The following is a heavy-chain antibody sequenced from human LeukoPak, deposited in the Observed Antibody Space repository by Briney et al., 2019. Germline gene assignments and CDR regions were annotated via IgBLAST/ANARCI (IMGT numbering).Heavy chain of an antibody. CDR1: GGSFSGYY. Sequence: PSETLSLTCAVYGGSFSGYYWSWIRQPPGKGPEWIGEINHSGSTNYNPSLKSRVTISVDTSKNQFSLKLSSVTAADTAVYYCARVRSRYSSSWLYYWGQGTLVTVSS. D-gene: IGHD6-13*01. CDR2: INHSGST. CDR3: ARVRSRYSSSWLYY. J-gene: IGHJ4*02. V-gene: IGHV4-34*01.